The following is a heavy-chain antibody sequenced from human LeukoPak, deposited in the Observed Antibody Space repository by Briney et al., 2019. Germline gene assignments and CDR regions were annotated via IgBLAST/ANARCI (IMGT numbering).Heavy chain of an antibody. Sequence: GGSLRLSCAASGFSISTYWIHWVRQAPGKGLVWVSRINPDGSTTYYADSVKGRFTISRDNAKNSLYLQMNSLRAEDTALYYCARDRGITIFGVVPLNDYWGQGTLVTVSS. J-gene: IGHJ4*02. CDR2: INPDGSTT. CDR3: ARDRGITIFGVVPLNDY. V-gene: IGHV3-74*01. CDR1: GFSISTYW. D-gene: IGHD3-3*01.